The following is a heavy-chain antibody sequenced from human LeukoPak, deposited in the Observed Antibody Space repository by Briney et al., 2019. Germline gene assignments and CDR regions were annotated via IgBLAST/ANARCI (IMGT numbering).Heavy chain of an antibody. CDR1: GFTVSSNY. J-gene: IGHJ5*02. V-gene: IGHV3-23*01. CDR3: ARGTVVPAAVYNWFDP. CDR2: ISGSGGST. D-gene: IGHD2-2*01. Sequence: GGSLRLSCAASGFTVSSNYMSWVRQAPGKGLEWVSAISGSGGSTYYADSVKGRFTISRDNSKNTLYLQMNSLRAEDTAVYYCARGTVVPAAVYNWFDPWGQGTLVTVSS.